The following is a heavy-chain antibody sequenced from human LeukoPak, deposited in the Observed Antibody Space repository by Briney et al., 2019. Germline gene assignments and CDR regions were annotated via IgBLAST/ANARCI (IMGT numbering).Heavy chain of an antibody. CDR3: ARRALTTGYFDY. CDR2: IYPGDFDT. J-gene: IGHJ4*02. D-gene: IGHD1-1*01. CDR1: GYSFTSYW. Sequence: GESLKISCEGSGYSFTSYWIAWVRQMPGKGLEWMGIIYPGDFDTRYSSSFQGQVTISADKSINTAYLQWSSLKASDTAIYYCARRALTTGYFDYWGQGSLVTVSS. V-gene: IGHV5-51*01.